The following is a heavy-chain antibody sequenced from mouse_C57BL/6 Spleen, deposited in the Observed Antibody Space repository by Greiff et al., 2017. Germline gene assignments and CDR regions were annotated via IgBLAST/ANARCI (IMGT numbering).Heavy chain of an antibody. Sequence: QVHVKQPGTELVKPGASVKLSCKASGCTFTSYWMHWVKQRPGQGLEWIGNINPSNGGTNYNEKFKSKATLTVDKSSSTAYMQLSSLTSEDSAVYYCARSSDYAWFAYWGQGTLVTVSA. CDR1: GCTFTSYW. V-gene: IGHV1-53*01. CDR3: ARSSDYAWFAY. J-gene: IGHJ3*01. D-gene: IGHD2-4*01. CDR2: INPSNGGT.